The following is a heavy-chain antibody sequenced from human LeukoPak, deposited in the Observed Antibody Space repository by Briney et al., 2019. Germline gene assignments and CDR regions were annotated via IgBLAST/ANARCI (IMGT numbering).Heavy chain of an antibody. J-gene: IGHJ4*02. CDR3: ARNNSNGFDF. V-gene: IGHV4-38-2*02. Sequence: SETLSLTCTVSGYSISGGYYWGWIRQPPGKGLEWIGNIFQSVSTYYNPSLKSRVTTSVDTSKNQFSLKLSSVTAADTAVYYCARNNSNGFDFWSQGTLVTVSS. CDR1: GYSISGGYY. CDR2: IFQSVST. D-gene: IGHD6-19*01.